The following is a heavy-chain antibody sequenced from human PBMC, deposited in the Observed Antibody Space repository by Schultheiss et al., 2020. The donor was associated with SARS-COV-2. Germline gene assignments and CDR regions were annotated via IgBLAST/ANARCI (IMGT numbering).Heavy chain of an antibody. D-gene: IGHD6-6*01. Sequence: SETLSLTCTVSGDSIDSGGYYWSWIRQLPGKGLEWIGYVFYSGSTYYNPSLKSRVTISVDTSKNQFSLKLSSVTAADTAVYYCARYEQVGRVNWFDPWGQGNLVTVSS. V-gene: IGHV4-31*03. CDR1: GDSIDSGGYY. J-gene: IGHJ5*02. CDR2: VFYSGST. CDR3: ARYEQVGRVNWFDP.